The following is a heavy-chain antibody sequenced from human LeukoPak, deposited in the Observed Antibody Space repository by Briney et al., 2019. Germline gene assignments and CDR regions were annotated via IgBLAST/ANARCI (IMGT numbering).Heavy chain of an antibody. D-gene: IGHD3-22*01. V-gene: IGHV4-39*01. Sequence: PSETLSLTCTVSGGYISSSSYYWGWIRQPPGKGLEWIGDIYYTGRTYYNSSLKSRLTVSIDTSKNQFSLNLASLTVADTAVYYCARRRYYDSTGYLDWGQGTLITVSS. CDR2: IYYTGRT. CDR3: ARRRYYDSTGYLD. CDR1: GGYISSSSYY. J-gene: IGHJ1*01.